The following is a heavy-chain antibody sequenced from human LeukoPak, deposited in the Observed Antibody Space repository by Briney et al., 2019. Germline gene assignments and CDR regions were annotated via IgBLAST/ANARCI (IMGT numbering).Heavy chain of an antibody. CDR3: ASFLWFGESEEGYYFDY. CDR1: GGSISSSSYC. CDR2: IYYSGST. D-gene: IGHD3-10*01. V-gene: IGHV4-39*01. J-gene: IGHJ4*02. Sequence: PSETLSLTCTVSGGSISSSSYCWGWIRQPPGKGLEWIGSIYYSGSTYYNPSLKSRVTISVDTSKNQFSLKLSSVTAADTAVYYCASFLWFGESEEGYYFDYWGQGTLVTVSS.